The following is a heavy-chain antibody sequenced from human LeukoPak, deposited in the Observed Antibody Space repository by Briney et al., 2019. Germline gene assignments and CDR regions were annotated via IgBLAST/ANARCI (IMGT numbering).Heavy chain of an antibody. CDR3: ARVRRYYDSSGYYLLDY. Sequence: ASVKVPCKASGYTFTSYYMHWVRQTPGQGLEWMGIINPSGGSTSYAQKFQGRVTMTRDMSTSTVYMELSSLRSEDTAVYYCARVRRYYDSSGYYLLDYWGQGTLVTVSS. CDR1: GYTFTSYY. CDR2: INPSGGST. V-gene: IGHV1-46*01. J-gene: IGHJ4*02. D-gene: IGHD3-22*01.